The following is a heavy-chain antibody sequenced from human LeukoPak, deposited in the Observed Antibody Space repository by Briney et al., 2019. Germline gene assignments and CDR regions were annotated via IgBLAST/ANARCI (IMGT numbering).Heavy chain of an antibody. CDR1: GLPFSSHS. D-gene: IGHD1-26*01. CDR3: ARDCIEGPCDI. Sequence: GGPLRLSCAASGLPFSSHSMNWIRQPPGKGLEWVSSISSRSSFIYYADSVKGRFTISRDNAKNSLYLQMNSLRAEDTAVYYCARDCIEGPCDIWGQGTMVTVSS. V-gene: IGHV3-21*01. J-gene: IGHJ3*02. CDR2: ISSRSSFI.